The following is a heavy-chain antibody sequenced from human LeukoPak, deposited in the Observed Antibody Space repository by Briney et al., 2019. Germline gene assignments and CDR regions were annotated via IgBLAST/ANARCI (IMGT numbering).Heavy chain of an antibody. V-gene: IGHV3-30*02. CDR1: GFIFSTYG. J-gene: IGHJ4*02. D-gene: IGHD6-19*01. Sequence: GSLRLSCAASGFIFSTYGMHWVRQAPGKGLEWVAFILYDGSDKYYADSVKGRFTISRDNAKNSLYLQMNSLRAEDTALYYCVRDLGSGWYFPYDYWGQGTLVTVSS. CDR2: ILYDGSDK. CDR3: VRDLGSGWYFPYDY.